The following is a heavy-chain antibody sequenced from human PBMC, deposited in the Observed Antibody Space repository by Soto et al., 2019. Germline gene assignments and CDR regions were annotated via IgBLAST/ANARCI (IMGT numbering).Heavy chain of an antibody. CDR2: ITGSGGNT. D-gene: IGHD1-1*01. CDR3: AKSGTTVY. CDR1: GITFSNYA. J-gene: IGHJ4*01. V-gene: IGHV3-23*01. Sequence: GGSLRLSCAASGITFSNYAMTWVRQAPGRGLEWVSAITGSGGNTFYADSVKGRFTISRDNSKNTLYLQMNSLRAEDTAVYYCAKSGTTVYWGRGALVTVSS.